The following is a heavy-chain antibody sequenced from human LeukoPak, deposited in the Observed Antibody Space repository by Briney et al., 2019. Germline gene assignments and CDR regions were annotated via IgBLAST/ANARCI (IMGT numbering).Heavy chain of an antibody. J-gene: IGHJ4*02. CDR2: IYYSGST. CDR3: ARSNYDFWSGYYPKGLYFDY. V-gene: IGHV4-31*03. CDR1: GGSISSGGYY. Sequence: SETLSLTCTVSGGSISSGGYYWSWIRQHPGKGLEWIGYIYYSGSTYYNPSLKSRVTKSVDTSKNQFSLKLSSVTAADTAVYYCARSNYDFWSGYYPKGLYFDYWGQGTLVTVSS. D-gene: IGHD3-3*01.